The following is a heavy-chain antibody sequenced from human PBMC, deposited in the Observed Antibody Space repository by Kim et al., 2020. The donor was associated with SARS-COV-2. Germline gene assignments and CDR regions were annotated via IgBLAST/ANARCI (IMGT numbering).Heavy chain of an antibody. D-gene: IGHD1-7*01. J-gene: IGHJ5*02. Sequence: SETLSLTCTVSGGTISSYYWSWIRQPPGKGLEWIGYIYYSGSTNYNPSLKTRVTISGDTSKYQFSLMLSSVTAADTAVYCCARSNTGTTWLGWFDPWGQGTLVTVSP. CDR2: IYYSGST. CDR3: ARSNTGTTWLGWFDP. V-gene: IGHV4-59*01. CDR1: GGTISSYY.